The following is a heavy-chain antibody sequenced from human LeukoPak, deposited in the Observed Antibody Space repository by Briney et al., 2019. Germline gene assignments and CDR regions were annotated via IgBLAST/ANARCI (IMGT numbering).Heavy chain of an antibody. Sequence: SETLSLTCTVSGGSISSGGYYWSWIRQHPGKGLEWIGYIYYSGSTYYNPSLKSRVTISVDTSKNQFSLKLSSVTAADTAVYYCARYYYDSSGYRYYFDYRGQGTLVTVSS. D-gene: IGHD3-22*01. CDR1: GGSISSGGYY. CDR3: ARYYYDSSGYRYYFDY. J-gene: IGHJ4*02. CDR2: IYYSGST. V-gene: IGHV4-31*03.